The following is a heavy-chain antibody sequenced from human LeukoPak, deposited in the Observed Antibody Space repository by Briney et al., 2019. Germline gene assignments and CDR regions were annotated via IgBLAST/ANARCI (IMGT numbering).Heavy chain of an antibody. CDR2: ISYDGSNK. V-gene: IGHV3-30-3*01. Sequence: GGSLRLSCAASGFTFNRYAIHWVRQAPGKGLEWVAFISYDGSNKYFADSVKGRFTISRDNSKNTVYLQMDSPRAEDTAVYYCARDRNLDSWGQGTLVTVSS. CDR3: ARDRNLDS. J-gene: IGHJ4*02. CDR1: GFTFNRYA.